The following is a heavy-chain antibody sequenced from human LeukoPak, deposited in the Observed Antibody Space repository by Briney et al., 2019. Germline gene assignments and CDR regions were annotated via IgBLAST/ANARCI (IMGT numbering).Heavy chain of an antibody. Sequence: SLKVSCMPSLGSLCSYAISWGRQAPGQGREWVGGIIPIFGTANYAQKFQGRVTITADESTSTAYMELSSLRSEDTAVYYCARGFAYYDFWSGPEPDYYYMDVWGKGTTVTVSS. CDR2: IIPIFGTA. J-gene: IGHJ6*03. V-gene: IGHV1-69*13. CDR1: LGSLCSYA. CDR3: ARGFAYYDFWSGPEPDYYYMDV. D-gene: IGHD3-3*01.